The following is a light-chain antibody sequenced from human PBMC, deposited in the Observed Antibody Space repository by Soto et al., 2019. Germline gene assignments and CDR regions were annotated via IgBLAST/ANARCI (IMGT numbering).Light chain of an antibody. Sequence: DIQMTQSPSSLSASVGDRVTITCQASQDIRNYLNWYQQKPGKAPNLLIYDASNLRAGVPSRFRGSGPWTEFTFTISSLQPEDIATYYCQHYDHLPPLSFGGGTKVEIK. CDR1: QDIRNY. J-gene: IGKJ4*01. V-gene: IGKV1-33*01. CDR3: QHYDHLPPLS. CDR2: DAS.